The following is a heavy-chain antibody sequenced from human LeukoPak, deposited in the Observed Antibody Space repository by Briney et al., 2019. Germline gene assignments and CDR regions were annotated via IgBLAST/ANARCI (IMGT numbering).Heavy chain of an antibody. CDR2: ISYDGSNK. J-gene: IGHJ6*03. Sequence: PGRSLRLSCAASGFTFSSYAMHWVRQAPGKGLEWVAVISYDGSNKYYADSVKGRFTISRDDAQNSLYLQMNSLRVEDTAVYYCTRDGTPNYRSGWVYMDVWGKGTTVTISS. CDR3: TRDGTPNYRSGWVYMDV. CDR1: GFTFSSYA. V-gene: IGHV3-30*04. D-gene: IGHD6-25*01.